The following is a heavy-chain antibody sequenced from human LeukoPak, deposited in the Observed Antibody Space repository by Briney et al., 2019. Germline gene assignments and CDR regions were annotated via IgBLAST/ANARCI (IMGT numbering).Heavy chain of an antibody. V-gene: IGHV1-2*02. CDR1: GYTFTGYY. CDR2: INPNSGGT. J-gene: IGHJ4*02. Sequence: VASVKVSCKASGYTFTGYYMHWVRQAPGQGLEWMRWINPNSGGTNYAQKFQGRVTMTRDTSISTAYMELSRLRSDDTAVYYCARDWYYGSGRDLGYWGQGTLVTVSS. CDR3: ARDWYYGSGRDLGY. D-gene: IGHD3-10*01.